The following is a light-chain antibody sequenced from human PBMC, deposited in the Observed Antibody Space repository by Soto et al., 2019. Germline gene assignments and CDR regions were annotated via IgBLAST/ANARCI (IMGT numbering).Light chain of an antibody. V-gene: IGLV2-11*01. CDR3: CSYAGSYTYV. J-gene: IGLJ1*01. CDR1: SSDVGGHNY. CDR2: SVS. Sequence: QSALTQPRSVSGSPGQSITISCTGTSSDVGGHNYVSWYQQYPGKAPKLLLSSVSKRPSGVPDRFSGSKSGKTASLTISGLQAEDEADYYCCSYAGSYTYVFGTGTKVTVL.